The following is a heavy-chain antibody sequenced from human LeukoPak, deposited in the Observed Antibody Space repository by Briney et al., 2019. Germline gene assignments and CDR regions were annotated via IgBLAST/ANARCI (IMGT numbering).Heavy chain of an antibody. Sequence: PGGSLRLSCAASGFTVSSNYMSWVRQAPGKGLEWVAVISYDGSNKYYADSVKGRFTISRDNSKNTLYLQMNSLRAEDTAVYYCARGYSSSWYQYPPDYWGQGTLVTVSS. CDR1: GFTVSSNY. D-gene: IGHD6-13*01. CDR3: ARGYSSSWYQYPPDY. J-gene: IGHJ4*02. V-gene: IGHV3-30-3*01. CDR2: ISYDGSNK.